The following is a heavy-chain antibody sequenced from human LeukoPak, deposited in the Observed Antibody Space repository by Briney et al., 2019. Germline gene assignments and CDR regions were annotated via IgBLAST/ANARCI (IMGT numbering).Heavy chain of an antibody. V-gene: IGHV3-23*01. CDR2: ISGSGGST. D-gene: IGHD2-8*01. Sequence: GGSLRLSCAASGFTFSSYAMSWVRQAPGKGLEWVSAISGSGGSTYYADSVKGRFTISRDNSKNTLYLQMNSLRAEDTAVYYCEKDREVYVQNWFDPWGQGTLVTVSS. J-gene: IGHJ5*02. CDR3: EKDREVYVQNWFDP. CDR1: GFTFSSYA.